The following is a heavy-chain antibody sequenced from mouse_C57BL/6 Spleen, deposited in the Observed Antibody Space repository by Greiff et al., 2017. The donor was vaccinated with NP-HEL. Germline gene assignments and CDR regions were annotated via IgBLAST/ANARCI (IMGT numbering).Heavy chain of an antibody. CDR3: ARGDDGHYVDY. D-gene: IGHD2-3*01. V-gene: IGHV1-26*01. CDR1: GYTFTDYY. CDR2: INPNNGGT. Sequence: EVQLQQSGPELVKPGASVKISCKASGYTFTDYYMNWVKQSHGKSLEWIGDINPNNGGTSYNQKFKGKATLTVDKSSSTAYMELRSLTSEDSAVYYCARGDDGHYVDYWGQGTTLTVSS. J-gene: IGHJ2*01.